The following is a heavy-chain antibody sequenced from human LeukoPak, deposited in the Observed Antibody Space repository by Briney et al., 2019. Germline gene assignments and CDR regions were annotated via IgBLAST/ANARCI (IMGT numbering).Heavy chain of an antibody. Sequence: GASVKVSCKASGGTFSSYAISWVRQAPGQGLKWMGGIIPIFGTANYAQKFQGRVTITADESTSTAYMELSSLRSEDTAVYYCARYYGSGSYYNPGPFDYWGQGTLVTVSS. CDR1: GGTFSSYA. CDR3: ARYYGSGSYYNPGPFDY. CDR2: IIPIFGTA. J-gene: IGHJ4*02. D-gene: IGHD3-10*01. V-gene: IGHV1-69*13.